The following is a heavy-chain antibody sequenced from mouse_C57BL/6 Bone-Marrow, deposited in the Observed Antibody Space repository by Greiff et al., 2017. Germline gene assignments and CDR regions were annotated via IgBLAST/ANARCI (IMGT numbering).Heavy chain of an antibody. CDR2: INPNNGGT. D-gene: IGHD1-1*01. J-gene: IGHJ1*03. CDR3: ARRFHYYGSSCGKWYFDV. Sequence: VQLQQSGPELVKPGASVKIPCKASGYTFTDYNMDWVKQSHGKSLEWIGDINPNNGGTIYNQKFKGKATLTVDKSSSTAYMELRSLTSEDTAVYYCARRFHYYGSSCGKWYFDVWGTGTTVTVSS. V-gene: IGHV1-18*01. CDR1: GYTFTDYN.